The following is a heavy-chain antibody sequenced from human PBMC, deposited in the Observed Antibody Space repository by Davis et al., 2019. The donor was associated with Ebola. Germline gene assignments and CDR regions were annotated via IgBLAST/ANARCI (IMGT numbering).Heavy chain of an antibody. V-gene: IGHV3-23*01. J-gene: IGHJ6*04. Sequence: PGGSLRLSCTDSVITFSSYAMTWVRQAPGKGLEWVSAISGSGGSTYYADSVKGRFTISRDNSKNTLDLQMNSLSVEDTAVYYCAKSGLSFGVVKYHYGMDVWGKGTTVTVSS. D-gene: IGHD3-3*01. CDR2: ISGSGGST. CDR3: AKSGLSFGVVKYHYGMDV. CDR1: VITFSSYA.